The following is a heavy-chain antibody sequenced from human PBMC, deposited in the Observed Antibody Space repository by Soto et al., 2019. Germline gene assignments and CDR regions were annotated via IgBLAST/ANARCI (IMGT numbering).Heavy chain of an antibody. CDR3: ARGRYGDY. J-gene: IGHJ4*02. V-gene: IGHV1-18*01. D-gene: IGHD1-1*01. Sequence: QVHLVQAGAEVKKPGASVKVSCKVSGYAFTTYGITWVRQAPGQGLEWMGWISAHNGNTNYEQKLQGRVTVTRDTSTSTAYMELRSLRSDDTAVYYCARGRYGDYWGQGALVTVSS. CDR2: ISAHNGNT. CDR1: GYAFTTYG.